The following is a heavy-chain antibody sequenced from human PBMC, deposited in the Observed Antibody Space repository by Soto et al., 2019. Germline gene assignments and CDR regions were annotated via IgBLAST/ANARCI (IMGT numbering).Heavy chain of an antibody. CDR3: ARRLEEYGNYWFDP. J-gene: IGHJ5*02. D-gene: IGHD4-17*01. Sequence: QLQLQESGPGLVKPSETSSLTCTVSGGSINSDTDYWAWIRQPPGKALEWIGSIYHSGSTYQNPSLKSRITMSVDKSKNQCSLRLTSVTAADTAVYYCARRLEEYGNYWFDPWGQGILVTVSS. CDR2: IYHSGST. CDR1: GGSINSDTDY. V-gene: IGHV4-39*01.